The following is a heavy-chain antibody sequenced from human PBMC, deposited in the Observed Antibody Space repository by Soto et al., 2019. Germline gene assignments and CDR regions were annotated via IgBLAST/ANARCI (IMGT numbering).Heavy chain of an antibody. V-gene: IGHV4-34*01. J-gene: IGHJ4*02. CDR1: SGSLSGYY. Sequence: SEPLSVTCSIYSGSLSGYYWSWIRQPPWKGLEWIGEISQSGNTNYSPSLKSRVPISIDPSKKQFSLNLASVSAADTAVYYCARAPKVSGSAQTRPDFWGQGTLVTVSS. D-gene: IGHD6-25*01. CDR3: ARAPKVSGSAQTRPDF. CDR2: ISQSGNT.